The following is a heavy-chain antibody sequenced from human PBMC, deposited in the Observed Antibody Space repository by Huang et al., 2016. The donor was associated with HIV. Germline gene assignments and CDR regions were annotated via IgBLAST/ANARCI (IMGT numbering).Heavy chain of an antibody. CDR1: GFTFSSYG. CDR2: ISEDGKTK. Sequence: QVQLVESGGGVVQPGRSLRISCAASGFTFSSYGMHWVRQAPGKGVAWVSVISEDGKTKYDADSVKGRFSISRDNSKTTVYLQLNSLRVEDTAVYYCAKGGSAAAVLDFWGQGTLVTVSS. D-gene: IGHD6-13*01. V-gene: IGHV3-30*18. CDR3: AKGGSAAAVLDF. J-gene: IGHJ4*02.